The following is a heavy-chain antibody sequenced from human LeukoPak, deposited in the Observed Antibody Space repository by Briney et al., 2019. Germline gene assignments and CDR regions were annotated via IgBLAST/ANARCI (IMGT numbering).Heavy chain of an antibody. D-gene: IGHD6-13*01. CDR1: GFTFSLSW. Sequence: GGSLRLSCAASGFTFSLSWMHWVRQAPGKGLEWVSSINYDARSRTYADSVKGRLTISRDNAGNSLYLQMNSLRVEDTAVYYCTQNLVAAAGDHWGQGTLLIVSS. CDR2: INYDARSR. V-gene: IGHV3-74*01. J-gene: IGHJ4*02. CDR3: TQNLVAAAGDH.